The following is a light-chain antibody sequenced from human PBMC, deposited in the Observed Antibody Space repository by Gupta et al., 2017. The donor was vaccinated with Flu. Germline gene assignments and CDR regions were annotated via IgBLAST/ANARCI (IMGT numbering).Light chain of an antibody. CDR1: SSDVGGYNY. CDR3: SSYTSSSTRGV. Sequence: QSALTQPASVSGSPGQSITISCTGTSSDVGGYNYVSLYQQHPGKAPKLMIYEVSNRPSGVSNRFSGSKSGNTASLTISGLQAEDEADYYCSSYTSSSTRGVFGGGTKLTVL. CDR2: EVS. J-gene: IGLJ2*01. V-gene: IGLV2-14*01.